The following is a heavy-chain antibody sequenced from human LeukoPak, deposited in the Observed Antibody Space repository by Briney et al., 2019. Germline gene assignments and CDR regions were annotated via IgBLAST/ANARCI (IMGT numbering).Heavy chain of an antibody. D-gene: IGHD3-10*01. CDR2: IYYSGST. CDR1: GGSISSYY. V-gene: IGHV4-59*12. J-gene: IGHJ4*02. CDR3: AGLLWFGEFPY. Sequence: SETLSLTCTVSGGSISSYYWSWIRQPPGKGLEWIGYIYYSGSTNYNPSLKSRVTISVDTSKNQFSLKLSSVTAADTAVYYCAGLLWFGEFPYWGQGTLVTVSS.